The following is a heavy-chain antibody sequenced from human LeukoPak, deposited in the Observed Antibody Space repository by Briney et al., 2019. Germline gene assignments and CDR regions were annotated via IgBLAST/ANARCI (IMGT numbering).Heavy chain of an antibody. Sequence: GGSLRLSCAASGFTFSSHWMHWVRHAPGKGLVWVSRINSDGSTTNYADSVEGRFTISRDNSKNTLYLQMNSLRAEDTAVYYCARAISHSNYGVDVWGQGTTVTVSS. CDR1: GFTFSSHW. V-gene: IGHV3-74*01. J-gene: IGHJ6*02. CDR2: INSDGSTT. CDR3: ARAISHSNYGVDV. D-gene: IGHD6-13*01.